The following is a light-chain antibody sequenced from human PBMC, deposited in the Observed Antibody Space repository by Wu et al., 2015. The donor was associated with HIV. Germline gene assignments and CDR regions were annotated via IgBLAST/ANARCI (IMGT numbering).Light chain of an antibody. J-gene: IGKJ4*01. CDR2: GAS. CDR1: QSVSSSY. CDR3: QQYGPLPLT. V-gene: IGKV3-20*01. Sequence: EIVLTQSPGTLSLSPGERATLSCRASQSVSSSYLAWYQQKPGQAPRLLIYGASSRATGIPDRFSGSGSGTDFTLTISRLEPEDFAVYYCQQYGPLPLTFGGGTKVEIK.